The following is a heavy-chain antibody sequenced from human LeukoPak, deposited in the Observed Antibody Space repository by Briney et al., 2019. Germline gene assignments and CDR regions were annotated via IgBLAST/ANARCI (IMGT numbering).Heavy chain of an antibody. Sequence: ASVKVFCKTSGYTFTNFDINWVRQATGQGLEWMGWMNPNSANTGYAQNFQGRVTITRDTSISTAYMELNSLRSEDTAVYYCATLLTYSSGWFLYWGQGTLVTVSS. CDR3: ATLLTYSSGWFLY. D-gene: IGHD6-19*01. CDR2: MNPNSANT. V-gene: IGHV1-8*03. CDR1: GYTFTNFD. J-gene: IGHJ4*02.